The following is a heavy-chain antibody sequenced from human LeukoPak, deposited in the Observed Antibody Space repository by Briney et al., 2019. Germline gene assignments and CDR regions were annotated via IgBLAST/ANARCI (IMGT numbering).Heavy chain of an antibody. Sequence: PGGSLRLSCAASGGTFSSYAISWVRQAPGQGLEWMGRIIPILGIANYAQKFQGRVTITADKSTSTAYMELSSLRSEDTAVYYCARDGGIAAAGTNYWGQGTLVTVSS. CDR1: GGTFSSYA. D-gene: IGHD6-13*01. V-gene: IGHV1-69*04. CDR3: ARDGGIAAAGTNY. CDR2: IIPILGIA. J-gene: IGHJ4*02.